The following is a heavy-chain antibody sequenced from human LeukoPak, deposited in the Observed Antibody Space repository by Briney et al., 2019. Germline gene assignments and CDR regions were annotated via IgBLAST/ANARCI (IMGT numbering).Heavy chain of an antibody. J-gene: IGHJ6*03. CDR1: GASITSYY. Sequence: SETLSLTCNVSGASITSYYWTWIRQPPGKRLEWIGSIYYSGSTNYNPSLKSRVTISVDTSKNQFSLRLSSVTAADTAVYYCARAPYGSATNNYYMDVWGKGTTVTVSS. V-gene: IGHV4-59*01. CDR3: ARAPYGSATNNYYMDV. CDR2: IYYSGST. D-gene: IGHD3-10*01.